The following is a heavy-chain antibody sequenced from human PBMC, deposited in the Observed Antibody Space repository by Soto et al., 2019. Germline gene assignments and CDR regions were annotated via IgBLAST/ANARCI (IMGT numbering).Heavy chain of an antibody. CDR3: AREGASYAFRSGYLSVNYFDY. J-gene: IGHJ4*02. CDR2: ISSSSSTI. CDR1: GFTFSSYS. Sequence: EVQPVESGGGLVQPGGSLRLSCAASGFTFSSYSMNWVRQAPGKGLEWVSYISSSSSTIYYADSVKGRFTISRDNAKNSLYLQMNSLRAEDTAVYYCAREGASYAFRSGYLSVNYFDYWGQRTLVTVSS. D-gene: IGHD3-3*01. V-gene: IGHV3-48*01.